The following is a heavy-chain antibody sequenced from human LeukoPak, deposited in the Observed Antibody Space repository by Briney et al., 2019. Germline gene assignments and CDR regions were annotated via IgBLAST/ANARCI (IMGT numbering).Heavy chain of an antibody. J-gene: IGHJ4*02. D-gene: IGHD3-10*01. CDR2: INNEGNDT. Sequence: PTGGSLKLSCAASGFTFSKYWMHWVRQAPRKGLIWVSRINNEGNDTNYTDSVKGRFTISRDNAKNTLYLQKTSLRDESTAVYYCARGIYGNFDYWGQGSLVTVSS. CDR3: ARGIYGNFDY. V-gene: IGHV3-74*01. CDR1: GFTFSKYW.